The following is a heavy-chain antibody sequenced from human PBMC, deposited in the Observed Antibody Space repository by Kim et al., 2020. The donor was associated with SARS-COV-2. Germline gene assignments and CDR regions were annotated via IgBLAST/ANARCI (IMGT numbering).Heavy chain of an antibody. J-gene: IGHJ6*03. D-gene: IGHD2-21*02. V-gene: IGHV3-9*01. CDR3: AKAKVVVTRYYYYYMDV. Sequence: VKGRFTISRDNAKNSLYLQMNSLRGEDTALYYCAKAKVVVTRYYYYYMDVWGKGTTVTVSS.